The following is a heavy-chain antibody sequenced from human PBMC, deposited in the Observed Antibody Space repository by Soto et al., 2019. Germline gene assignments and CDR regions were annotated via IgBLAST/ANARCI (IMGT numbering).Heavy chain of an antibody. CDR3: ARLSFGSASTWSPV. CDR2: IYYSGRT. J-gene: IGHJ3*01. V-gene: IGHV4-39*01. D-gene: IGHD6-13*01. Sequence: QLQLQESGPGLVKPSETLSLTCTVSGGSISSITYYWGWIRQPPGKGLEWIASIYYSGRTHYNPSAESRVPIPGDTSKSQCSLGLSSVHPQQTAVYSWARLSFGSASTWSPVWGEGQWSPSLQ. CDR1: GGSISSITYY.